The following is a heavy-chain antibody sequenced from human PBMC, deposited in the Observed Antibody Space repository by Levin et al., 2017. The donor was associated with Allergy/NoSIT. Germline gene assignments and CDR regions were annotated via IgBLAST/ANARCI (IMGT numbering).Heavy chain of an antibody. CDR1: GYTFNNYD. D-gene: IGHD2-8*01. CDR2: INTNTGNS. V-gene: IGHV7-4-1*02. J-gene: IGHJ4*02. Sequence: GGSLRLSCKASGYTFNNYDINWVRQAPGQGLEYMGGINTNTGNSASAPGFTGRFVFSLDTSVSTAYLQISSLEAEDTAVYYCARTNHFDYWGQGTQVTVSS. CDR3: ARTNHFDY.